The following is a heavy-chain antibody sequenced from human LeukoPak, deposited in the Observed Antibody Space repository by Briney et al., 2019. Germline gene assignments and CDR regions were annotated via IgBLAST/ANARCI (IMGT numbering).Heavy chain of an antibody. D-gene: IGHD1-14*01. J-gene: IGHJ4*02. CDR2: INSDGSST. Sequence: PGGSLRLSCAASGFTFSNYWMYWVRQAPGKGLIWVSRINSDGSSTTYADSVKGRFTISRDNAENTLYLQMNSLRADDTAVYYCTRAQPTQWANVYWGQGTLVTVSS. V-gene: IGHV3-74*01. CDR3: TRAQPTQWANVY. CDR1: GFTFSNYW.